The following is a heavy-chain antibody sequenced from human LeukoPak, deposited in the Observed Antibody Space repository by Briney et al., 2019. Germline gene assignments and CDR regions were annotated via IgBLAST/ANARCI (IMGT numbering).Heavy chain of an antibody. J-gene: IGHJ3*02. D-gene: IGHD2-2*01. CDR2: IIPILGIA. CDR1: GGTFSSYA. Sequence: ASVKVSCKASGGTFSSYAISWVRQAPGQGLEWMGRIIPILGIANYAQKLQGRVTITADKSTSTAYMELSSLRSEDTAVYYCARPYCSSTSCYSQRNAFDIWGQGTMVTVSS. CDR3: ARPYCSSTSCYSQRNAFDI. V-gene: IGHV1-69*04.